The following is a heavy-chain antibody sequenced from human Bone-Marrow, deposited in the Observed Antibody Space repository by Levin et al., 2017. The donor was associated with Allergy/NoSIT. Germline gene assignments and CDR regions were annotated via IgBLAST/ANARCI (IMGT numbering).Heavy chain of an antibody. D-gene: IGHD2-8*01. V-gene: IGHV3-21*01. CDR3: ARDPNYCTITACYRDY. CDR1: GFAFSSYN. J-gene: IGHJ4*02. Sequence: GESLKISCAASGFAFSSYNMNWVRQAPGKGLEWVSSIDATSSYIYYADSMKGRFTISRDNAKNSLYLQMNSLRAEDTAVYYCARDPNYCTITACYRDYWGQGTLVTVSS. CDR2: IDATSSYI.